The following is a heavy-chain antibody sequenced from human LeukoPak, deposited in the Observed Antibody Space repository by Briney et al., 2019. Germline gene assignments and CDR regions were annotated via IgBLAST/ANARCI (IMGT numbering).Heavy chain of an antibody. J-gene: IGHJ4*02. CDR3: ARGVDGTTPPYYFDY. CDR2: INHSGST. V-gene: IGHV4-34*01. CDR1: GGSFSGYY. Sequence: LETLSLTCAVYGGSFSGYYWSWIRQPPGKGLEWIGEINHSGSTNYNPSLKSRVTISVDTSKNQFSLKLSSVTAADTAVYYCARGVDGTTPPYYFDYWGQGTLVTVSS. D-gene: IGHD5-24*01.